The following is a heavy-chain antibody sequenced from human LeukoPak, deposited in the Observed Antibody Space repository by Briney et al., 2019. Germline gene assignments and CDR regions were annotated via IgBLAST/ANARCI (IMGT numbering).Heavy chain of an antibody. CDR3: ANLNAPYWGNLDY. Sequence: TGGSLRLSCVVSGFTFSNYAMGWVRQAPGQGLDWVSAISDSGVTAYYADSVKGRFTISRDNSKSTLYLQMNSLRAEDTAVYYCANLNAPYWGNLDYWGQGTLVTVSS. V-gene: IGHV3-23*01. CDR2: ISDSGVTA. J-gene: IGHJ4*02. D-gene: IGHD3-16*01. CDR1: GFTFSNYA.